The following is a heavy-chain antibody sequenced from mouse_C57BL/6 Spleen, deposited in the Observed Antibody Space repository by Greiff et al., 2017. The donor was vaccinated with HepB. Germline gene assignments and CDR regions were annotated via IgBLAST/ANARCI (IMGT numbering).Heavy chain of an antibody. V-gene: IGHV14-2*01. CDR1: GFNIKDYY. D-gene: IGHD1-1*01. CDR2: IDPEDGET. Sequence: VQLQQSGAELVKPGASVKLSCTASGFNIKDYYMHWVKQRTEQGLEWIGRIDPEDGETQYAPKFKGKATITADTSSNTAYLQLSSLTSEDTAVYYCALYGSSYGYFDYWGQGTTLTVSS. CDR3: ALYGSSYGYFDY. J-gene: IGHJ2*01.